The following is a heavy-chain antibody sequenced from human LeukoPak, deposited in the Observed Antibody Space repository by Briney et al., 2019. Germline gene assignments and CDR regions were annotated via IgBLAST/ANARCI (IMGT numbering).Heavy chain of an antibody. CDR2: ISAYNGNT. CDR1: GYTFTSYG. D-gene: IGHD5-24*01. V-gene: IGHV1-18*01. Sequence: SVKVSCKASGYTFTSYGISWVRQAPGQGLEWMGWISAYNGNTNYAQKLQGRVTMTTDTSTSTAYMELRSLRSDDTAVYYCTRESTGMATTPSDYWGQGTLVTIFS. J-gene: IGHJ4*02. CDR3: TRESTGMATTPSDY.